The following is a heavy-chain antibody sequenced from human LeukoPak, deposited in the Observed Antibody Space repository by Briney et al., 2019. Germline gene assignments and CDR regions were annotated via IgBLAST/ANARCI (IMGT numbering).Heavy chain of an antibody. V-gene: IGHV3-23*01. Sequence: PGGSLRLSCAASGFTFRSYAMSWVRQAPGKGLEWVSGISGSGDSTYYADSVKGRFSISRDNSKNTLWLQMNGLKDEDTAVYYCAKDPRAGSGWGSFDYWGQGTLVTVSS. J-gene: IGHJ4*02. CDR2: ISGSGDST. CDR1: GFTFRSYA. CDR3: AKDPRAGSGWGSFDY. D-gene: IGHD6-19*01.